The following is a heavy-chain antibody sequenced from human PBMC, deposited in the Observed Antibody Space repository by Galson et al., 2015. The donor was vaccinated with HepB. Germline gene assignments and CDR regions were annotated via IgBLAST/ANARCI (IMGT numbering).Heavy chain of an antibody. CDR1: GFTFSSYA. V-gene: IGHV3-30-3*01. CDR3: AREIGYSNYDRPAGMDV. Sequence: SLRLSCAASGFTFSSYAMHWVRQAPGKGLEWVAVISYDGSNKYYADSVKGRFTISRDNSKNTLYLQMNSLRAEDTAVYYCAREIGYSNYDRPAGMDVWGQGTTVTVSS. D-gene: IGHD4-11*01. CDR2: ISYDGSNK. J-gene: IGHJ6*02.